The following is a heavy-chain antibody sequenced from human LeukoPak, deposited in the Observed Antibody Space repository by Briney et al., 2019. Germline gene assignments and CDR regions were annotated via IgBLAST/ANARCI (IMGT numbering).Heavy chain of an antibody. D-gene: IGHD3-22*01. CDR2: IWYDGFNK. CDR3: AKDFEPYYYDSSGYYHN. Sequence: GGSLRLSCAASGFTFSSYVMHWVRQAPGKGLEWVAVIWYDGFNKYYADSVKGRFTISRDNSKNTLYLQMNSLRAEDTAVYYCAKDFEPYYYDSSGYYHNWGQGTLVTVSS. J-gene: IGHJ4*02. V-gene: IGHV3-30*02. CDR1: GFTFSSYV.